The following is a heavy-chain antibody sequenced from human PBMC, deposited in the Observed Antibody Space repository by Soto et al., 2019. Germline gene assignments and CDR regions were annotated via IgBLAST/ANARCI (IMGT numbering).Heavy chain of an antibody. CDR2: INHSGST. CDR3: ARGLLYRSTLQFDP. CDR1: GGSFSGYY. Sequence: SETLSLTCAVYGGSFSGYYWSWIRQPPGKGLEWIGEINHSGSTNYNPSLKSRVTISVDTSKNQFSLKLGSVTAADTAVYYCARGLLYRSTLQFDPWGQGTLVTVSS. D-gene: IGHD3-16*02. J-gene: IGHJ5*02. V-gene: IGHV4-34*01.